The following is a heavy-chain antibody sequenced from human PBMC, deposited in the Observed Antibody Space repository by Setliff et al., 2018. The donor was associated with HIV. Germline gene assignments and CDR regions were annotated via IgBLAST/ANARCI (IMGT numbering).Heavy chain of an antibody. CDR2: LYYSGNT. D-gene: IGHD5-12*01. V-gene: IGHV4-39*07. CDR3: AGRDGYNRYYFDF. CDR1: GGSISSSFHY. Sequence: LSLTCTISGGSISSSFHYWGWIRQPPGKGLEWIASLYYSGNTYYNPSLKSRVTILVDTSKNQFSLKVTSVTAADTAVYYCAGRDGYNRYYFDFWGQGTLVTVSS. J-gene: IGHJ4*02.